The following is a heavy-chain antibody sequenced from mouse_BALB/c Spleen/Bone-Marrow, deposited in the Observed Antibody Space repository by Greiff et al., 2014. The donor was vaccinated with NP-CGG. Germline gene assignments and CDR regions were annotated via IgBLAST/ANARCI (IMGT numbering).Heavy chain of an antibody. CDR3: ARVYLWYFDV. CDR2: IWAGGST. D-gene: IGHD2-3*01. Sequence: QVQLQQSGPGLVAPSQSLSNTCTVSGFSLTSYGVHWVRQPPGKGLEWLGVIWAGGSTNYNSALMSRLSISKDNSKSQVFLKMNSLQTDDTAMYYCARVYLWYFDVWGAGTTVTVSS. J-gene: IGHJ1*01. V-gene: IGHV2-9*02. CDR1: GFSLTSYG.